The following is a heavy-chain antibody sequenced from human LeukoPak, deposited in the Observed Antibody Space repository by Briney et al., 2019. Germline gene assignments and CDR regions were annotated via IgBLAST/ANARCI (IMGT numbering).Heavy chain of an antibody. CDR3: AKEGAVLGEYYYYHMDV. D-gene: IGHD3-16*01. CDR2: IRYDGSNK. V-gene: IGHV3-30*02. CDR1: GFTFSSYG. J-gene: IGHJ6*03. Sequence: PGGSLRLSCAASGFTFSSYGMHWVRQAPGKGLEWVAFIRYDGSNKYYSDSVKGRFTISRDNSKNTLYLQMNSLRAEDTAVYYCAKEGAVLGEYYYYHMDVWGKGTTVTVSS.